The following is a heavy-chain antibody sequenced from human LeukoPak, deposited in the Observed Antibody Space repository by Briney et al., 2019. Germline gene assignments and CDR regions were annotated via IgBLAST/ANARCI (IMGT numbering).Heavy chain of an antibody. Sequence: KPAETLCLTCTVSLDSTTSNFWSWVRQPPGKGLEWIGEIHRSGSPNNKPSLQRRVTISIDRSRNQIALELSSVTAADTAVYYCAREILGGFNPGAYWGQGTLASVSS. CDR2: IHRSGSP. J-gene: IGHJ1*01. CDR1: LDSTTSNF. V-gene: IGHV4-4*02. D-gene: IGHD1-14*01. CDR3: AREILGGFNPGAY.